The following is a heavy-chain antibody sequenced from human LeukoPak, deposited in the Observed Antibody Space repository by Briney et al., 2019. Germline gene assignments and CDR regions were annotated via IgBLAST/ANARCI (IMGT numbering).Heavy chain of an antibody. J-gene: IGHJ4*02. D-gene: IGHD5-18*01. CDR1: GYTFTSYG. CDR2: ISAYNGNT. Sequence: ASVKVSCKASGYTFTSYGISWVRQAPGQGLEWMGWISAYNGNTNSAQKVQGRVTLTTDTSTSTAYMELRCLRSDDPAVYYCARQVDTSMALPDYWGQGTLVTVSS. V-gene: IGHV1-18*01. CDR3: ARQVDTSMALPDY.